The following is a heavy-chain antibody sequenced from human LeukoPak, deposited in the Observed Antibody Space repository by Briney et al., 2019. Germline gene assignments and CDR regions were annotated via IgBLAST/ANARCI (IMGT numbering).Heavy chain of an antibody. J-gene: IGHJ4*02. CDR2: INPNSGGT. CDR3: AGGSYYDNSPLDS. Sequence: ASVTVSCKPSGYTFIGYYIHWVRQAPGQGLEWMGWINPNSGGTNYAQMFQGRVTMTRDTSISTAYMELSRLRSDDTAVYYCAGGSYYDNSPLDSWGQGTLVTVSS. CDR1: GYTFIGYY. V-gene: IGHV1-2*02. D-gene: IGHD3-22*01.